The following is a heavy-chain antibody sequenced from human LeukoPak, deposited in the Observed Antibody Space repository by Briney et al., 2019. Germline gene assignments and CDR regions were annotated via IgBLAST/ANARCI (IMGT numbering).Heavy chain of an antibody. CDR3: AKERSSGSYLDY. D-gene: IGHD3-10*01. Sequence: GGSLRLSCAASGFTFSSYGMHWVRQAPGKGLEWVAVISCDGSNKYYADSVKGRFTISRDNSKNTLYLQMNSLRAEDTAVYYCAKERSSGSYLDYWGQGTLVTVSS. CDR1: GFTFSSYG. CDR2: ISCDGSNK. V-gene: IGHV3-30*18. J-gene: IGHJ4*02.